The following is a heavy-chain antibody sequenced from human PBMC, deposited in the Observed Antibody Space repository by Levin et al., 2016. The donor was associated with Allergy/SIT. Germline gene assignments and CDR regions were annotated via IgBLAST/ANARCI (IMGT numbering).Heavy chain of an antibody. CDR3: ASGASRAASGLNY. V-gene: IGHV4-59*01. J-gene: IGHJ4*02. CDR2: IYYSGST. D-gene: IGHD3-22*01. Sequence: SETLSLTCTVSGGSISSYYWSWIRQPPGKGLEWIGYIYYSGSTNYNPSLKSRVTISVDTSKNQFSLKLSSVTAADTAVYYCASGASRAASGLNYWGQGTLVTVSS. CDR1: GGSISSYY.